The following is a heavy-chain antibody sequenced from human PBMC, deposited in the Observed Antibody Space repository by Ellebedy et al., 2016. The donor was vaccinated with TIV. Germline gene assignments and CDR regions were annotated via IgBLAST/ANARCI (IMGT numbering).Heavy chain of an antibody. CDR1: GGSFSGYY. D-gene: IGHD3-3*01. V-gene: IGHV4-34*01. J-gene: IGHJ6*03. CDR3: ARGFFHYMDV. Sequence: GSLRLXXAVYGGSFSGYYWSWIRQPPGKGLEWIGEINHSGSTNYNPSLKSRVTISVDTSKNQFSLKLSSVTAADTAVYYCARGFFHYMDVWGKGTTVTVSS. CDR2: INHSGST.